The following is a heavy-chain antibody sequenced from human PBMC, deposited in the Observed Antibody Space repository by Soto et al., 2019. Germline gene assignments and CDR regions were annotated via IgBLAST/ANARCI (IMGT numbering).Heavy chain of an antibody. CDR2: INPNSGGT. D-gene: IGHD2-15*01. CDR1: VYTFTGYY. CDR3: ARDSQGYCSGGSCPGDYYGMDV. V-gene: IGHV1-2*04. J-gene: IGHJ6*02. Sequence: ASVKVSCKASVYTFTGYYMHWVRQAPGQGLEWMGWINPNSGGTNYAQKFQGWVTMTRDTSISTAYMELSRLRSDDTAVYYCARDSQGYCSGGSCPGDYYGMDVWGQGTTVTVS.